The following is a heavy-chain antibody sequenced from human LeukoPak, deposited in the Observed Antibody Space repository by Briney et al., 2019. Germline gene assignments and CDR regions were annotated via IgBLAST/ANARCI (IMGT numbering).Heavy chain of an antibody. CDR1: GFTFDDYA. V-gene: IGHV3-9*01. Sequence: PGRSLRLSCAASGFTFDDYAMHWVRQAPGKGLEWVSGISWNSGSIGYADSVKGRFTISRDNAKNSLYLQMNSLRAEDTALYYCAKDRGVRGLSGWEFDYWGQGTPVTVSS. J-gene: IGHJ4*02. CDR3: AKDRGVRGLSGWEFDY. D-gene: IGHD3-16*02. CDR2: ISWNSGSI.